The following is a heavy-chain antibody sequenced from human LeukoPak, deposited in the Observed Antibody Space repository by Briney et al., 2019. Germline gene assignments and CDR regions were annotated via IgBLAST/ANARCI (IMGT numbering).Heavy chain of an antibody. CDR1: GYSFTSYW. CDR3: ARPVVPALRGAFDI. D-gene: IGHD2-2*01. V-gene: IGHV5-51*01. Sequence: GEPLNTPCQGSGYSFTSYWIGWVRQLPGKGLEWMGIIYPGDSDTRYSPSFQGQVTISADKSISTAYLQWSSLKASDTAMYYCARPVVPALRGAFDIWGQGTMVTVSS. CDR2: IYPGDSDT. J-gene: IGHJ3*02.